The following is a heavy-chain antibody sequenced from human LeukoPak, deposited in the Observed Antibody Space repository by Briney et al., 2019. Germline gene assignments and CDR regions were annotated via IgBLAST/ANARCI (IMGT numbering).Heavy chain of an antibody. D-gene: IGHD6-19*01. CDR1: GYSFASYW. CDR2: IYPGDSDT. J-gene: IGHJ4*02. CDR3: ARQDGSAWYYFDY. Sequence: GESLKISCKGSGYSFASYWIGWVRQMPGKGLEWTGIIYPGDSDTRYSPSFQGQVTISVDKSISTAYLQWNSLKASDTAIYYCARQDGSAWYYFDYRGQGTLVTVSS. V-gene: IGHV5-51*01.